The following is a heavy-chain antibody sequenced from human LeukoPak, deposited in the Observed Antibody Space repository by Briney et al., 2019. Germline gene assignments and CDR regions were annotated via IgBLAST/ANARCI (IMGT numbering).Heavy chain of an antibody. J-gene: IGHJ5*02. CDR3: ARSSSFSSSWVNWFDP. D-gene: IGHD6-13*01. V-gene: IGHV3-21*01. CDR2: ISSSSSYI. Sequence: GGSLRLSCAASGFTFSSYWMHWVRQAPGKGLEWVSSISSSSSYIYYADSVKGRFTISRDNAKNSLYLQMNSLRAEDTAVYYCARSSSFSSSWVNWFDPWGQGTLVTVSS. CDR1: GFTFSSYW.